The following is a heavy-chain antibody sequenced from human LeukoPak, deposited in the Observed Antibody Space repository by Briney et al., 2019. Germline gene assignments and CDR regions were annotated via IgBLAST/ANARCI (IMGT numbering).Heavy chain of an antibody. V-gene: IGHV4-39*01. CDR1: GGSIGSSSYY. Sequence: SETLSLTCTVSGGSIGSSSYYWGWIRQPPGKGLEWIGSIYYSGSTYYNPSLKSRVTISVDTSKNQFSLKLSSVTAADTAVYYCARQLERLYYYDSSGLDAFDIWGQGTMVTVSS. CDR3: ARQLERLYYYDSSGLDAFDI. J-gene: IGHJ3*02. D-gene: IGHD3-22*01. CDR2: IYYSGST.